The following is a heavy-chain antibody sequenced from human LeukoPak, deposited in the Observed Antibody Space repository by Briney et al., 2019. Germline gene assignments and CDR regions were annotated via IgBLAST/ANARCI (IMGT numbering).Heavy chain of an antibody. Sequence: GASVKVSCKASGYTFTGYYMHWVRQAPGQGLEWMGWINPNSGGTNYAQKFQGRVTMTRDTSISTAYMELSRLRSDDTAVYYCAKAVPGYGGKGYHNWFDPWGQGTLVTVSS. CDR3: AKAVPGYGGKGYHNWFDP. CDR1: GYTFTGYY. J-gene: IGHJ5*02. CDR2: INPNSGGT. D-gene: IGHD4-23*01. V-gene: IGHV1-2*02.